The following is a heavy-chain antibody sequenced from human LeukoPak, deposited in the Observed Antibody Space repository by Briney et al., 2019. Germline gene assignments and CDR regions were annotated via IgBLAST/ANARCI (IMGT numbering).Heavy chain of an antibody. CDR1: GFTFSSYA. V-gene: IGHV3-23*01. J-gene: IGHJ4*02. CDR2: ISGSGGST. CDR3: AKAEQWLVIFDY. Sequence: PGGSLRLSCAASGFTFSSYAMSWVRQAPGKGLEWVSVISGSGGSTYYADSVKGRFTISRDNSKNTLYLQMNSLRAEDTAVYYCAKAEQWLVIFDYWGQGTLVTVSS. D-gene: IGHD6-19*01.